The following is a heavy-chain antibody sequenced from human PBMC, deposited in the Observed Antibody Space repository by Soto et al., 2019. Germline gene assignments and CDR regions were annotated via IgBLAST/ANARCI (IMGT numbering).Heavy chain of an antibody. CDR2: IDPSDNST. V-gene: IGHV1-46*01. D-gene: IGHD3-22*01. CDR1: GHNVINYY. CDR3: ATNYYDSSGYLY. J-gene: IGHJ4*02. Sequence: RASVKVSCKAPGHNVINYYMHWVRQAPGQGLEWLGKIDPSDNSTSYAQKFQGRVTLTRDPSTNTVYVELRSLRSEDTAIYYCATNYYDSSGYLYWGQGTLVTVSS.